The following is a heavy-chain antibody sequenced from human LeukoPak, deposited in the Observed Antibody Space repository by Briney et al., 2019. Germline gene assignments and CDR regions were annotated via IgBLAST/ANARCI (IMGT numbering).Heavy chain of an antibody. Sequence: GASVKVSCKASVYTCTSYYMHWVRQAPGQGLEWMGIINPSGGSTSYAQKFQGRVTMTRDTSTSTVYMELSSLRSEDTAVYYCARAYGGTLKRFDYWGQGTLVTVSS. V-gene: IGHV1-46*01. D-gene: IGHD4-23*01. CDR2: INPSGGST. J-gene: IGHJ4*02. CDR1: VYTCTSYY. CDR3: ARAYGGTLKRFDY.